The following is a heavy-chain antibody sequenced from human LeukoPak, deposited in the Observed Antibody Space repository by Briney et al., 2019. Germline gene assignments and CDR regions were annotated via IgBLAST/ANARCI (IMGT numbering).Heavy chain of an antibody. CDR1: GGSISSGGYY. V-gene: IGHV4-30-2*01. CDR3: ASAGYCSGGSCYSGFDY. D-gene: IGHD2-15*01. J-gene: IGHJ4*02. CDR2: IYHSGST. Sequence: SQTLSLTCTVSGGSISSGGYYWSWIRQPPGKGLEWIGYIYHSGSTYYNPSLKSRVTISVDRSKNQFPLKLSSVTAADTAVYYCASAGYCSGGSCYSGFDYWGQGTLVTVSS.